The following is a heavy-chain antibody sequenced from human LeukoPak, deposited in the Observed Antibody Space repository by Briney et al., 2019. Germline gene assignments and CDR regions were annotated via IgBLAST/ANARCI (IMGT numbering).Heavy chain of an antibody. CDR2: IKQDGSEK. D-gene: IGHD3-10*01. J-gene: IGHJ4*02. CDR3: ARASPVWFGELSDFDY. CDR1: GFTFSSYW. V-gene: IGHV3-7*01. Sequence: PGGSLRLSCTASGFTFSSYWMSWVRQAPGKGLEWVANIKQDGSEKYYVDSVKGRFTISRDNAKNSLYLQMNSLRAEDTAVYYCARASPVWFGELSDFDYWGQGTLVTVSS.